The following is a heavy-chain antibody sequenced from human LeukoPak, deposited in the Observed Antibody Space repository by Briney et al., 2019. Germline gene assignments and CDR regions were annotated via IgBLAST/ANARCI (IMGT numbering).Heavy chain of an antibody. CDR1: GFTFSSYG. D-gene: IGHD2-2*01. Sequence: GGSLRLSCAASGFTFSSYGMHWVRQAPGKGLEWVAVIWYDGSNKYYADSVKGRFTISRDNSKNTLYLQMNSLRAEDTAVYYCAKGGRIVVVPAAADYWGQGTLVTVSS. V-gene: IGHV3-33*06. J-gene: IGHJ4*02. CDR3: AKGGRIVVVPAAADY. CDR2: IWYDGSNK.